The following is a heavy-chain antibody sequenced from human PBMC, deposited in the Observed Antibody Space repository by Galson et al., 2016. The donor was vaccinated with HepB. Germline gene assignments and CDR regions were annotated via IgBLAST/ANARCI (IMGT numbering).Heavy chain of an antibody. CDR1: GFTFSSFE. V-gene: IGHV3-48*03. Sequence: SLRLSCAASGFTFSSFEMNWVRQAPGKGLEWVSYISSSVSTIYYAHTVKGRFTISRDDAKSSLFLQMNSLRAEDTGVYYRARGWARSTYYYDNSGYDSWGQGTLVIVSS. D-gene: IGHD3-22*01. CDR3: ARGWARSTYYYDNSGYDS. CDR2: ISSSVSTI. J-gene: IGHJ4*02.